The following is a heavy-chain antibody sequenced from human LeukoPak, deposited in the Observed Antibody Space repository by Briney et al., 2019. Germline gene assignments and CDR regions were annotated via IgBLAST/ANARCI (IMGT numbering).Heavy chain of an antibody. CDR2: ISAASHGI. Sequence: GGSLRLSWPPSGSTFDTFSMTWVRQAQGKGLEWISHISAASHGIKYVASVKGRFTISRDNAKNSVFLQMTSLRPEDTAVYYCARGEYHQDGIGSNRFDNWGQGALVTVSS. CDR3: ARGEYHQDGIGSNRFDN. V-gene: IGHV3-48*01. D-gene: IGHD5-24*01. CDR1: GSTFDTFS. J-gene: IGHJ4*02.